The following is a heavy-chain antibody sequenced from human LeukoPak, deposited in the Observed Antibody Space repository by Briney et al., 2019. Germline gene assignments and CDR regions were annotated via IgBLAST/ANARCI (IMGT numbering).Heavy chain of an antibody. Sequence: LPGGSLRLSCAASGFTFSSYEMNWVRQAPGKGLEWVSYISSSGSTIYYADSVKGRFTISRDNAKNSLYLQMNSLRAEGTAVYYCAELGITMIGGVWGKGTTVTISS. CDR1: GFTFSSYE. D-gene: IGHD3-10*02. CDR3: AELGITMIGGV. CDR2: ISSSGSTI. J-gene: IGHJ6*04. V-gene: IGHV3-48*03.